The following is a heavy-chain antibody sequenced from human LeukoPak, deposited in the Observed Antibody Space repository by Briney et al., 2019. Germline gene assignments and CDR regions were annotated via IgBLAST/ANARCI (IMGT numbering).Heavy chain of an antibody. D-gene: IGHD1-26*01. CDR2: IYYRVSA. CDR1: GDSNNSYF. J-gene: IGHJ2*01. V-gene: IGHV4-59*07. CDR3: ARGGSSSWYFHL. Sequence: SDPLSLTCSVSGDSNNSYFWSWIQQPAAKGRDGIGHIYYRVSAHYMPSLKSRVPILVDTSKNQFSLKVTSVTAADTAVYYCARGGSSSWYFHLWGRGTVVRVSS.